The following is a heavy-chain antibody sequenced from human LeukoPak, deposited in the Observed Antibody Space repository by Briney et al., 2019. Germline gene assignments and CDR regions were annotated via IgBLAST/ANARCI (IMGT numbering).Heavy chain of an antibody. CDR3: ARAFNDAFDI. D-gene: IGHD3-3*02. CDR1: GFTFSSYW. CDR2: INTDGSTT. V-gene: IGHV3-74*01. Sequence: PGGSLRLSCAASGFTFSSYWMHWVRQAPGKGLVWVSHINTDGSTTNYADSVKGRFTISSDNARNTLYLQMNSLRAEDTAVYYCARAFNDAFDIWGQGTMVTVSS. J-gene: IGHJ3*02.